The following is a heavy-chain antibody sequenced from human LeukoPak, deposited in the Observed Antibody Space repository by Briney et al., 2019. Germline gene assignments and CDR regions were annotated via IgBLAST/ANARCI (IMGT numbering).Heavy chain of an antibody. CDR3: ARELGYFDWLTERAGAFDI. CDR1: GGSISSYY. CDR2: IYYSGSA. Sequence: SETLSLTCTVSGGSISSYYWSWIRQPPGKGLEWIGHIYYSGSANYNPSLKSRVTISVDTSKNQFSLKLSSVTAADTAVYYCARELGYFDWLTERAGAFDIWGQGTMVTVSS. V-gene: IGHV4-59*01. J-gene: IGHJ3*02. D-gene: IGHD3-9*01.